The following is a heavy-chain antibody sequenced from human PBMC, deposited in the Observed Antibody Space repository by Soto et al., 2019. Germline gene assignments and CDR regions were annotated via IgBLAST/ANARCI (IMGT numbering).Heavy chain of an antibody. CDR2: TYYRSNWYN. V-gene: IGHV6-1*01. Sequence: HSQTLSLTCVISGDSVSSNSAAWNWIRQSPSRGLEWLGRTYYRSNWYNDYAPSVKSRIIMNPDTSKNQFSLQLNSVTPEDTAVYYCARAREGKNNWFDPWGQGTLVTVSS. CDR3: ARAREGKNNWFDP. D-gene: IGHD1-26*01. J-gene: IGHJ5*02. CDR1: GDSVSSNSAA.